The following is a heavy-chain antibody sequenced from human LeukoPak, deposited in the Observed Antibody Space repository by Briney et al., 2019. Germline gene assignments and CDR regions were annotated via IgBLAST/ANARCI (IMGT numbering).Heavy chain of an antibody. CDR1: GYTFTSYG. CDR2: ISPYNGNT. D-gene: IGHD3-3*01. J-gene: IGHJ6*03. Sequence: RASVKVSCKASGYTFTSYGISWVRQAPGQGLEWMGWISPYNGNTNYAQKLQGRVAITTDTSSTTAYMELRSLRSDDTAVYYCARGGPVDYDFWSDYYYYMDVWGKGTTVTVSS. V-gene: IGHV1-18*01. CDR3: ARGGPVDYDFWSDYYYYMDV.